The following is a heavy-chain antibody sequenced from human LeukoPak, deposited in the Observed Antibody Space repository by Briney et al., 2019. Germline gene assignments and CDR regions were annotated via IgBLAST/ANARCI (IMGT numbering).Heavy chain of an antibody. CDR1: GFTFSSYE. J-gene: IGHJ3*02. CDR3: ARGWYDAFDI. Sequence: GGSLRLSCAASGFTFSSYEMNWVRQAPGKGLEWVSYISSSGSTIYYADSVKGRFTISRDNAKNSVYLLMNSLRAEDTAVFYCARGWYDAFDIWGQGTMVTVSP. CDR2: ISSSGSTI. D-gene: IGHD6-13*01. V-gene: IGHV3-48*03.